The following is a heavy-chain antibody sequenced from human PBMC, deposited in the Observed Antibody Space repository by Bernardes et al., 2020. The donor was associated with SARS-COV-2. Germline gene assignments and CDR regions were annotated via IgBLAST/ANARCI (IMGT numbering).Heavy chain of an antibody. CDR1: GFTVSTNY. CDR2: IYSGGST. J-gene: IGHJ3*01. V-gene: IGHV3-53*01. Sequence: VGSLSLSCAASGFTVSTNYMSWVRQAPGRGLECISLIYSGGSTYFADSVKGRFTVSRDSSRNTLYLQMNSLTADDTAVYYCTRRGEGGRAFDVWGQGTLVTVSS. CDR3: TRRGEGGRAFDV. D-gene: IGHD2-15*01.